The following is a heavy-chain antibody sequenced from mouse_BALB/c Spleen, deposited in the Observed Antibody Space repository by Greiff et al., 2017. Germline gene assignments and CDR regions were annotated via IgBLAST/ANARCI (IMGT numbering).Heavy chain of an antibody. CDR3: ARGLYGNGMDY. Sequence: QVQLQQPGAELVKPGASVKLSCKASGYTFTRYWMHWVKQRPGQGLEWIGEINPSNGRTNYNEKFKIKATLTVDKSSSPAYMQLSSLTSEDSAVYYCARGLYGNGMDYWGQGTSVTVSS. D-gene: IGHD2-1*01. J-gene: IGHJ4*01. CDR2: INPSNGRT. CDR1: GYTFTRYW. V-gene: IGHV1S81*02.